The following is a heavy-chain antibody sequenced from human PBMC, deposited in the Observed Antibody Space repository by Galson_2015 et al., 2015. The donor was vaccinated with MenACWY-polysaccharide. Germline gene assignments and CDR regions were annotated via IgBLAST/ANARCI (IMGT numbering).Heavy chain of an antibody. Sequence: GNPFPNLPVFGASFRNYYLKWIRESAGEGLEGVWPVYARGGANLKPPLTGRSTLSRNTSKNQPSPRLSSVTAADTAVYYCAKVRGGQWPRYSMDVWGQGTTVTVSS. CDR1: GASFRNYY. CDR2: VYARGGA. J-gene: IGHJ6*02. CDR3: AKVRGGQWPRYSMDV. D-gene: IGHD6-19*01. V-gene: IGHV4-59*10.